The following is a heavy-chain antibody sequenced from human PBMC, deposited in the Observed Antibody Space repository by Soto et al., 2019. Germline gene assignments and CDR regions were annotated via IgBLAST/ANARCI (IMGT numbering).Heavy chain of an antibody. J-gene: IGHJ4*02. D-gene: IGHD5-18*01. CDR1: GFTFSSYG. V-gene: IGHV3-30*03. Sequence: GSLRLSCAASGFTFSSYGMHWVRQAPGKGLEWVAVISYDGSNKYYADSVKGRFTISRDNSKNTLYLQMNSLRAEDTAVYYCARKRLGRASWIQLWLFDYWGRGTLVTVSA. CDR3: ARKRLGRASWIQLWLFDY. CDR2: ISYDGSNK.